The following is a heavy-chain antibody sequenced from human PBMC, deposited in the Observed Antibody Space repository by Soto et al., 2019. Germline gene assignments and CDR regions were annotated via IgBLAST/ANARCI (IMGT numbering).Heavy chain of an antibody. J-gene: IGHJ6*02. CDR3: AAGYSYGGDYYYYGMDV. Sequence: HPGGSLRLSCAASGFTFSSYGMHWVRQAPGKGLEWVAVIWYDGSNKYYADSVKGRFTISRDNSKNTLYLQMNSLRAEDTAVYYCAAGYSYGGDYYYYGMDVWGQGTTVTVSS. D-gene: IGHD5-18*01. V-gene: IGHV3-33*01. CDR2: IWYDGSNK. CDR1: GFTFSSYG.